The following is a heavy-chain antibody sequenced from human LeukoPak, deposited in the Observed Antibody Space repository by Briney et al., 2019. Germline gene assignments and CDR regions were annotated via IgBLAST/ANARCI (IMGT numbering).Heavy chain of an antibody. V-gene: IGHV1-69*13. CDR2: IIPIFGTA. CDR1: GGTFSSYA. D-gene: IGHD3-16*02. Sequence: SVKVSCKASGGTFSSYAISWVRQAPGRGLEWMGGIIPIFGTANYAQKFQGRVTITADESTSTAYMELSSLRSEDTAVYYCARVRATYYDYVWGSYRSFPFDYWGQGTLVTVSS. J-gene: IGHJ4*02. CDR3: ARVRATYYDYVWGSYRSFPFDY.